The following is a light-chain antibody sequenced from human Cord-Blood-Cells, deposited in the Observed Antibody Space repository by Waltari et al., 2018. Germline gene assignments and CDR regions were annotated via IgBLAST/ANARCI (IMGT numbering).Light chain of an antibody. CDR3: QAWDSSNVV. J-gene: IGLJ2*01. V-gene: IGLV3-1*01. CDR2: KDS. Sequence: SYELTQPPSVSVSPGQTASITCPGDKLGDKYACWYQQKPGQSPVLVIYKDSKRPSGIPERFSGSNSGNTATLTISGTQAMDEADYYCQAWDSSNVVFGGGTKLTVL. CDR1: KLGDKY.